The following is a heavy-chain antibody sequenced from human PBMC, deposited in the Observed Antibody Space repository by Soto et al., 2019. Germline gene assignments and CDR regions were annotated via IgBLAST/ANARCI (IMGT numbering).Heavy chain of an antibody. CDR3: AFLLRGEWEPPTAFDY. D-gene: IGHD1-26*01. CDR2: IIPIFGTA. V-gene: IGHV1-69*13. CDR1: GGTFSSYA. J-gene: IGHJ4*02. Sequence: GASVKVSCKASGGTFSSYAISWVRQAPGQGLEWMGGIIPIFGTANYAQKFQGRVTITADESTSTAYMELSSLRSEDTAVYYCAFLLRGEWEPPTAFDYWGQGTLVTVSS.